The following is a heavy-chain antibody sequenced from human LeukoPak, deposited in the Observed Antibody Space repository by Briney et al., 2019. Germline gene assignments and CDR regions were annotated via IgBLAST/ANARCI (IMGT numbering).Heavy chain of an antibody. Sequence: QPGGSLRLSCAASGFTFSSYGMHWVRQAPGKGLEWVAVISYDGSNKYYADSVKGRFTISRDNSKNTLYLQMNSLRAEDTAVYYCAKDLRAYSYGPPTDYWGQGTLVTVSS. CDR3: AKDLRAYSYGPPTDY. D-gene: IGHD5-18*01. J-gene: IGHJ4*02. CDR1: GFTFSSYG. V-gene: IGHV3-30*18. CDR2: ISYDGSNK.